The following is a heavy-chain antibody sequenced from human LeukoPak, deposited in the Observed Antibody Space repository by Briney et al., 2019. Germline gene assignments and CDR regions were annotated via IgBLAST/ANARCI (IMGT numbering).Heavy chain of an antibody. J-gene: IGHJ3*01. CDR2: ISYDGSNE. V-gene: IGHV3-30*03. Sequence: GGSLRLSCAASGFTFSTYGMHWVRQAPGKGLEWVAVISYDGSNEYYADSVKGRFTISRDNSKNTLYLQMSSLRAEDTAVYFCVRGWGSNVYASAFDVWGQGTMVTVSS. CDR3: VRGWGSNVYASAFDV. D-gene: IGHD3-16*01. CDR1: GFTFSTYG.